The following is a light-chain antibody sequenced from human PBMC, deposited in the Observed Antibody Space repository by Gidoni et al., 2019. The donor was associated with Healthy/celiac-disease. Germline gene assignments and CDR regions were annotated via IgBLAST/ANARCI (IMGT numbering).Light chain of an antibody. V-gene: IGKV1-5*01. Sequence: DIQMTQSPSTLSASVGSRVTITCRASQSISSWLAWYQQKPGKAPKLLIYDASSLESGVPSRFSGSGSGTEFTLTISSLQPEDFATYYCQQYNSYQYTFGQGTKLEIK. J-gene: IGKJ2*01. CDR1: QSISSW. CDR2: DAS. CDR3: QQYNSYQYT.